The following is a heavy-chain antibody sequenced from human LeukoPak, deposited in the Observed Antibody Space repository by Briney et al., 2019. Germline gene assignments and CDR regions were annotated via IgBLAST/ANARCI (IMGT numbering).Heavy chain of an antibody. CDR1: GFTFSSYG. CDR3: AKDRYSYAFEYSDS. CDR2: ISNDGSKK. J-gene: IGHJ4*02. D-gene: IGHD5-18*01. V-gene: IGHV3-30*18. Sequence: GGSLRLSCAASGFTFSSYGMHWVRQAPGKGLDWVAVISNDGSKKYYADSVKGRFTISRDNSKNTLSLQVSSLRTEDTAVCYCAKDRYSYAFEYSDSWGQGTLVTVSS.